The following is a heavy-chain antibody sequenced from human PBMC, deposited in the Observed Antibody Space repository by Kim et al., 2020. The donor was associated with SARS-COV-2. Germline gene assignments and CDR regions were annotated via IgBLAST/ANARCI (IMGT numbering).Heavy chain of an antibody. CDR2: INHSGST. CDR1: GGSFSGYY. Sequence: SETLSLTCAVYGGSFSGYYWSWIRQPPGKGLEWIGEINHSGSTNYNPSLKSRVTISVDTSKNQFSLKLSSVTAADTAVYYCARVGYSSSAQPWGQGTLVTLSS. V-gene: IGHV4-34*01. D-gene: IGHD6-6*01. J-gene: IGHJ5*02. CDR3: ARVGYSSSAQP.